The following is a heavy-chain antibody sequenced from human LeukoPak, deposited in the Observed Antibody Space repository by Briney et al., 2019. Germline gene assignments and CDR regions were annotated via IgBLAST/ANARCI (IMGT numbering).Heavy chain of an antibody. V-gene: IGHV4-30-2*01. J-gene: IGHJ4*02. CDR3: ARVTKLGILVDY. CDR1: GGSISSGGYS. Sequence: PSETLSLTCAVSGGSISSGGYSWSWIRQPPGKGLEWIGYIYHGGSTYYDPSLKSRVTISVDRSKNQFSLKLSSATAADTAVYYCARVTKLGILVDYWGQGTLVTVSS. D-gene: IGHD7-27*01. CDR2: IYHGGST.